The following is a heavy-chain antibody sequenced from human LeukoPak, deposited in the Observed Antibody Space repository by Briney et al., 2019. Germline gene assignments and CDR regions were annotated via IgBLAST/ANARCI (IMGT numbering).Heavy chain of an antibody. CDR3: ARLVVVPAAYYYYYMDV. V-gene: IGHV4-34*01. J-gene: IGHJ6*03. CDR1: GGSFSGYY. Sequence: PSETLSLTCAVYGGSFSGYYWSWIRQPPGKGLEWIGEINHSGSTNYNPSLKSRVTISVDTSKNQFSLKLSSVTAADTAVYYCARLVVVPAAYYYYYMDVWGKGTTVTVSS. CDR2: INHSGST. D-gene: IGHD2-2*01.